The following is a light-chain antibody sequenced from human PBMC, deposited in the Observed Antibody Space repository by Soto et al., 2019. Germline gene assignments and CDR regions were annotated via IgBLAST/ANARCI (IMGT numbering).Light chain of an antibody. CDR1: QSVTSGY. CDR3: QQYATSPPMYT. Sequence: EIVLTQSPGTLSLSPGERATLSCRASQSVTSGYLGWYQQKPGQAPRLLIYGASSRATGISDRFSGSGSGTDFTLTISRLEPADFAVYYCQQYATSPPMYTFGQGTKVEIK. J-gene: IGKJ2*01. V-gene: IGKV3-20*01. CDR2: GAS.